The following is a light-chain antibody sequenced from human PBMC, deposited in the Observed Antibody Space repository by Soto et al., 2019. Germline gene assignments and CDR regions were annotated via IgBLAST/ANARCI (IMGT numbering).Light chain of an antibody. CDR1: TSNIGRST. V-gene: IGLV1-44*01. J-gene: IGLJ1*01. CDR2: GNT. Sequence: QSALTQPPSASGTPGQRVTICCSGTTSNIGRSTVSWYQQFPGAAPKLLIYGNTQRPLGVPVRFSGSKSDTSASLAISGLQYEDEADYYCATWNDGIFVFGIGTKLTVL. CDR3: ATWNDGIFV.